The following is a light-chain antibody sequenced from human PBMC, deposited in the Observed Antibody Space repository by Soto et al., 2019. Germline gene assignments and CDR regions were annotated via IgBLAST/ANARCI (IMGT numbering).Light chain of an antibody. J-gene: IGKJ4*01. CDR1: QSLLDSDGYNY. Sequence: DLVMTQSPLSLPVTPGEPASISCRSSQSLLDSDGYNYLDWYLQKPGQSPQLLIYLGSNRASGVPDRFSGSGSGTDFTLKISRVGVEDVGIYYCMQALQTPLTFGGGTKVEIK. CDR3: MQALQTPLT. V-gene: IGKV2-28*01. CDR2: LGS.